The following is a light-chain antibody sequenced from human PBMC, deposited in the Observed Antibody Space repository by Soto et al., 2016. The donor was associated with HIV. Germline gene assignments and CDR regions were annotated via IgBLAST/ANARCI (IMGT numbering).Light chain of an antibody. CDR2: GAS. CDR3: QQANTFPLT. Sequence: DIQMTQSPSSVSASVGDRVTIACRASEDISTWLAWYQKKPGKAPKLLIFGASSLQTGVPSRFSGRGFGTDFTLTISSLQPEDFATYYCQQANTFPLTFGGGTRVEIK. J-gene: IGKJ4*01. CDR1: EDISTW. V-gene: IGKV1-12*01.